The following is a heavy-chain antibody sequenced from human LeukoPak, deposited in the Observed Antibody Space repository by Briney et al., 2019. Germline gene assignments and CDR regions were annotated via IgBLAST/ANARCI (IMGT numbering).Heavy chain of an antibody. CDR2: INGDGSTT. CDR1: GFTFSGYW. Sequence: GGSLRLSCAASGFTFSGYWMHWVRQVPGKGLVWVSRINGDGSTTTYADSVKGRFTISRDNAKNTLYLQMKSLRAEDTAVYYCVRDRGGHPIVYWGRGSLVTVSS. J-gene: IGHJ4*02. V-gene: IGHV3-74*01. D-gene: IGHD3-10*01. CDR3: VRDRGGHPIVY.